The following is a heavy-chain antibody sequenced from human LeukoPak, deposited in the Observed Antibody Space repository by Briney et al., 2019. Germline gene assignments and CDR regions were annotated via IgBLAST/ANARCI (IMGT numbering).Heavy chain of an antibody. D-gene: IGHD1-14*01. CDR1: GFSLTTSGVG. J-gene: IGHJ4*02. Sequence: ESGPTLVRPTPTLTLTCTFSGFSLTTSGVGVGWIRQPPGKAPEWLALIYWDNDKRYSPSLKTRLTITKDTSKNLVVFIMTDMDPVDTATYFCAHRRGGYNWNHGDFDYWGQGTLVTVSS. V-gene: IGHV2-5*02. CDR2: IYWDNDK. CDR3: AHRRGGYNWNHGDFDY.